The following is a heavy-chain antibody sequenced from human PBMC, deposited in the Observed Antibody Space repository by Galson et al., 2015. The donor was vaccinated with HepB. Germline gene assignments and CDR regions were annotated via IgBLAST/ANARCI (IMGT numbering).Heavy chain of an antibody. CDR1: GYTFTSYD. Sequence: SVKVSCKASGYTFTSYDINWVRQATGQGLEWMGWMNPNSGNTGYAQKFQGRVTMTRNTSISTAYMELSSLRSEDTAVYYYARTLMKMATTDYWGQGTLVTVSS. D-gene: IGHD5-24*01. CDR3: ARTLMKMATTDY. J-gene: IGHJ4*02. CDR2: MNPNSGNT. V-gene: IGHV1-8*01.